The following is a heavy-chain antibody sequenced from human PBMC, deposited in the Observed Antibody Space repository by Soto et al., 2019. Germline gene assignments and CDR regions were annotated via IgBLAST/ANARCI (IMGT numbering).Heavy chain of an antibody. CDR2: IYYSGST. Sequence: QVQLQESGPGLVKPSQTLSLTCTVSGGSISSGGYYWSWIRQHPGKGLEWIGYIYYSGSTYYNPSLKSRVTISVDTSKNQFSLKLSSVTAADTAVYYCARSPCSGGSCYEIPFDFWGQGTLVTVSS. V-gene: IGHV4-31*03. CDR1: GGSISSGGYY. J-gene: IGHJ4*02. CDR3: ARSPCSGGSCYEIPFDF. D-gene: IGHD2-15*01.